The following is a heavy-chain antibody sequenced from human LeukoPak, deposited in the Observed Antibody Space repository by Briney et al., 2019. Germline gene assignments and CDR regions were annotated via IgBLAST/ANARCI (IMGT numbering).Heavy chain of an antibody. Sequence: SGTRSLTCTVPGGSIGSYYWTWIRKPPGKGLEWFGYIYYSGSSNYNPSLKSRVTISVDTSKNQFSLKLSSVTAADTAVYYCARGGTRDGGHYSDYWGQGTLVTVSS. CDR2: IYYSGSS. CDR3: ARGGTRDGGHYSDY. V-gene: IGHV4-59*01. D-gene: IGHD2-21*02. CDR1: GGSIGSYY. J-gene: IGHJ4*02.